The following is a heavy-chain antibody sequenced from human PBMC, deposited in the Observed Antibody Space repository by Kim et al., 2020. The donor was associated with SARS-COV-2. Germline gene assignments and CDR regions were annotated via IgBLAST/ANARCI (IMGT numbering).Heavy chain of an antibody. CDR3: AKIIADILTGYYADY. V-gene: IGHV3-23*01. D-gene: IGHD3-9*01. Sequence: GGSLRLSCAASGFTFSSYAMSWVRQDPGKGLEWVSGISGSGGNTYYADSVKGRFTISRDNSKNTLYLQMNSLRAEDTAGYYCAKIIADILTGYYADYWGQGTLVTVSS. CDR2: ISGSGGNT. CDR1: GFTFSSYA. J-gene: IGHJ4*02.